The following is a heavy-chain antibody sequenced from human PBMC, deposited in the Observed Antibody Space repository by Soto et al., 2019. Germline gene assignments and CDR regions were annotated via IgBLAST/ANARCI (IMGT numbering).Heavy chain of an antibody. CDR3: ARQPAVDPANAWIDP. J-gene: IGHJ5*02. CDR2: IYPGDSDT. D-gene: IGHD2-15*01. V-gene: IGHV5-51*01. CDR1: GYSFATYW. Sequence: GESLKISCKASGYSFATYWIGWVLQMPGKGLEWMGIIYPGDSDTMYSPSFQGQVIISADLSSTTTYLQWSSLKASDTAIYYCARQPAVDPANAWIDPWGQGTLVTVSS.